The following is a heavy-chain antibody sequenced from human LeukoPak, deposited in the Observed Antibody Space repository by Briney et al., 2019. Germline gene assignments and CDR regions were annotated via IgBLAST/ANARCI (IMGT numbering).Heavy chain of an antibody. J-gene: IGHJ4*02. D-gene: IGHD1-26*01. CDR2: INPSGGSP. CDR3: ARDIDIVGATTSGY. V-gene: IGHV1-46*01. CDR1: GYTFTSYY. Sequence: GASVKVSCKASGYTFTSYYMHWVRQAPGQGLEWIGIINPSGGSPSQAQKFQGRLTMTRATSTSTVYMELSSLRSEDTAVYYCARDIDIVGATTSGYWGQGTLVTVSS.